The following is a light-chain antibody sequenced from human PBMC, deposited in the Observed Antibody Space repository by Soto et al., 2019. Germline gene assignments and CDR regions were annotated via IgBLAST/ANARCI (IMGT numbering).Light chain of an antibody. V-gene: IGKV1-39*01. CDR1: QSVSSD. Sequence: DIQMTQSPSSLSASVGDRVIITCRASQSVSSDLNWYQQKAGKPPKPLIFAASSLQSGVPSRFSGSGSGTHFTLTISNLQPEDFATYYCQHIYSIPITFGQGTRLEIK. J-gene: IGKJ5*01. CDR3: QHIYSIPIT. CDR2: AAS.